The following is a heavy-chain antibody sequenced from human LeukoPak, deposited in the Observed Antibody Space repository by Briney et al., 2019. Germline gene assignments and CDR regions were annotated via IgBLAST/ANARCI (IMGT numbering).Heavy chain of an antibody. CDR3: ARHASSDGDFRVDY. V-gene: IGHV4-61*02. J-gene: IGHJ4*02. D-gene: IGHD4-17*01. CDR1: GGSISSGNYY. CDR2: VYTSGST. Sequence: PSQTLSLTCTVSGGSISSGNYYWSWIRQPAGKGLEWIGRVYTSGSTNYNPSLKSRVTISVDTSKNQFSLKLSSVTAADTAVYYCARHASSDGDFRVDYWGQGTLVTVSS.